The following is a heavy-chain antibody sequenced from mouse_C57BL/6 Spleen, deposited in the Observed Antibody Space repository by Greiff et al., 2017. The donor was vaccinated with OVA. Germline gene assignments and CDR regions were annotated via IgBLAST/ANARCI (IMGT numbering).Heavy chain of an antibody. CDR3: ERWDGSLYAMDY. J-gene: IGHJ4*01. V-gene: IGHV1-81*01. CDR1: GYTFTSYG. D-gene: IGHD1-1*01. CDR2: IYPRSGNT. Sequence: QVQLQQSGAELARPGASVKLSCKASGYTFTSYGISWVKQRTGQGLEWIGEIYPRSGNTYYNEKFKGKATLTADKTSSTAYMELRSLTSEDSAVYFCERWDGSLYAMDYWGQGTSVTVAS.